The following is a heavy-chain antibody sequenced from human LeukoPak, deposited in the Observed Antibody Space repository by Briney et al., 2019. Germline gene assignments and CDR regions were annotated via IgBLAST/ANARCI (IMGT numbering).Heavy chain of an antibody. Sequence: TSETLSLTCTVSGGSIRSSYYYWGWIRQPPGKGLEWIGEINHSGSTNYNPSLKSRVTISVDTSKNQFSLKLSSVTAADTAVYHCAREAGIAAAIVWFDPWGQGTLVTVSS. CDR3: AREAGIAAAIVWFDP. CDR1: GGSIRSSYYY. D-gene: IGHD6-13*01. V-gene: IGHV4-39*07. J-gene: IGHJ5*02. CDR2: INHSGST.